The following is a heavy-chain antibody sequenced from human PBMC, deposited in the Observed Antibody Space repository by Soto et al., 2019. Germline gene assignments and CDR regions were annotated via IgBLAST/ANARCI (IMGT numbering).Heavy chain of an antibody. D-gene: IGHD3-22*01. CDR3: ARSLYYYDSSGYYAYYFDY. Sequence: SETLSLTCTVSGGSISSYYWSWIRQPPGKGLEWVGYIYYSGSTNYNPSLKSRVTISVDTSKNQFSLKLSSVTAADTAVYYCARSLYYYDSSGYYAYYFDYWGQGTLVTVSS. V-gene: IGHV4-59*01. CDR1: GGSISSYY. CDR2: IYYSGST. J-gene: IGHJ4*02.